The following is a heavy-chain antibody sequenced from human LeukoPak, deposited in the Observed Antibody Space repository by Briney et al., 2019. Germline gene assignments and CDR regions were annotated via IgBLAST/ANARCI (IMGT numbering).Heavy chain of an antibody. Sequence: GGSLRLSCAASGFRLSGYWMHWVRQAPGKGLVWVSLINTDGGRTAYADSEKGRFTISRDNAKNTLYLQMNSLRAEDTAVYYCARESGYTYGAWGQGTLVTVSS. CDR2: INTDGGRT. D-gene: IGHD6-13*01. V-gene: IGHV3-74*01. J-gene: IGHJ4*02. CDR1: GFRLSGYW. CDR3: ARESGYTYGA.